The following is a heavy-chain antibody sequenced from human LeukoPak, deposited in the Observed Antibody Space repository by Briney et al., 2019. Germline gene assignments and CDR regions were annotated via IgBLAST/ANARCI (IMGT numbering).Heavy chain of an antibody. CDR2: ISSSSSII. CDR1: GFTFSTYS. V-gene: IGHV3-48*04. Sequence: GGSLRLSCAASGFTFSTYSMNWVRQAPGKGLEWVSYISSSSSIIYYADSVKGRFTISRDNAKNSLSLQMNSLRSEDTAVYFCAREGFDYWGQGTLVTVSS. CDR3: AREGFDY. J-gene: IGHJ4*02.